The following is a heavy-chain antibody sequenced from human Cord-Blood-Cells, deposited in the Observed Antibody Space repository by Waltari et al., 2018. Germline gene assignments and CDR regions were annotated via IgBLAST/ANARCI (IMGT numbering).Heavy chain of an antibody. CDR2: INPGNGNT. J-gene: IGHJ1*01. D-gene: IGHD2-15*01. Sequence: QVQLVQSGAEVKKPGASVKDSCKASGYTFISYAMHCVRQAPGQRLEWMGWINPGNGNTKYSQKFQGRVTITRDTSASTAYMELSSMRSEDTAVYYCARAGEPVVATKYCQRWGQGSLVTVSS. V-gene: IGHV1-3*01. CDR3: ARAGEPVVATKYCQR. CDR1: GYTFISYA.